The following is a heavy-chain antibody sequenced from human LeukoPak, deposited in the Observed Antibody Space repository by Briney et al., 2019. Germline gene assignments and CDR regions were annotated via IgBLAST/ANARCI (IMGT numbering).Heavy chain of an antibody. CDR2: IYHSGST. CDR3: AKGGYGDAFDI. D-gene: IGHD5-18*01. V-gene: IGHV4-34*08. J-gene: IGHJ3*02. Sequence: AGGSLRLSCAASGFTFSGYTMTWVRQAPGKGLEWIGEIYHSGSTNYNPSLKSRVTISVDKSKNQFSLKLSSVTAADTAVYYCAKGGYGDAFDIWGQGTMVTVSS. CDR1: GFTFSGYT.